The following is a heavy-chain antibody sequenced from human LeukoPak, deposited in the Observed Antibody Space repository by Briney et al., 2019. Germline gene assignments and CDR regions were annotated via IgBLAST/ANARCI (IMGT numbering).Heavy chain of an antibody. CDR1: GYTSTGYY. CDR3: ARESGPDIVVVPAAMMYYYYMDV. J-gene: IGHJ6*03. D-gene: IGHD2-2*01. Sequence: ASVKVSCKASGYTSTGYYMHWVRQAPGQGLEWMGRINPNSGGTNYAQKFQGRVTMTRDTSISTAYMELSRLRSDDTAVYYCARESGPDIVVVPAAMMYYYYMDVWGKGTTVTVSS. CDR2: INPNSGGT. V-gene: IGHV1-2*06.